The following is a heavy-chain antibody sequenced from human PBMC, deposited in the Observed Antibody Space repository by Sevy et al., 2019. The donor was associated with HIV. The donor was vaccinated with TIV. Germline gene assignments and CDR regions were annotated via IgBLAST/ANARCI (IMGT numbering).Heavy chain of an antibody. CDR1: GFTFSSYW. J-gene: IGHJ6*02. CDR2: IKQDGSEK. Sequence: GGSLRLSCAASGFTFSSYWMSWVRQAPGKGLEWVANIKQDGSEKYYVDSVKGRFTISRDNAKNSLYLQMNSLRAEDTAAYYCARDSATSYDFWSGYYGGYYYYYGMDLWGQGTTVTVSS. V-gene: IGHV3-7*01. D-gene: IGHD3-3*01. CDR3: ARDSATSYDFWSGYYGGYYYYYGMDL.